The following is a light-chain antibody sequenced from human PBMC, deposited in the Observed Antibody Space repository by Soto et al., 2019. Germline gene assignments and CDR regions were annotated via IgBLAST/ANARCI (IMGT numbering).Light chain of an antibody. J-gene: IGKJ1*01. V-gene: IGKV3-15*01. Sequence: EFVLTQSPGTLSFSPVERSTLSCMASQTVRNNYLAWYQQKPGQAPRLLIYGASTRATGVPSRFSGNGSGTEFTLTISSLQAEDFAVYYCQQFNVWPRTFGQGTKGDIK. CDR2: GAS. CDR3: QQFNVWPRT. CDR1: QTVRNN.